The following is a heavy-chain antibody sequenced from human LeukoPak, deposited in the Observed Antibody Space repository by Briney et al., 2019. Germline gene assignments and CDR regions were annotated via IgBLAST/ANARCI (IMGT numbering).Heavy chain of an antibody. J-gene: IGHJ3*02. CDR1: GGSFNGYY. V-gene: IGHV4-34*01. CDR2: IYYSGST. D-gene: IGHD3-10*01. Sequence: PSETLSLTCAVYGGSFNGYYWSWIRQPPGKGLEWIGRIYYSGSTYYNPPLKSRVTISVDTSKNQFSLKLSSVTAADTAVYYCARKAYYYGSGSAGQGAFDIWGQGTMVTVSS. CDR3: ARKAYYYGSGSAGQGAFDI.